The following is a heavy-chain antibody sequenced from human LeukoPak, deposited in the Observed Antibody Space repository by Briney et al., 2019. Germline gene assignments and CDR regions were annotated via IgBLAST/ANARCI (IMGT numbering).Heavy chain of an antibody. CDR2: ISSSSGYI. J-gene: IGHJ4*02. Sequence: PGGSLSLSCAASGFTFSSYNMNWVRQAPGKGLEWVSSISSSSGYIYYADSVKGRFTISRDNAKNSLYLQMNSLKAEDTAVYYCARDRYYYDSRGYSLDYWGQGTLVTVSS. CDR3: ARDRYYYDSRGYSLDY. V-gene: IGHV3-21*01. CDR1: GFTFSSYN. D-gene: IGHD3-22*01.